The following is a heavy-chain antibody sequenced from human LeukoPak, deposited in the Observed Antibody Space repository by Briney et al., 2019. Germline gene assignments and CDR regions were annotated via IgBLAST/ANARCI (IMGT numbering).Heavy chain of an antibody. J-gene: IGHJ4*02. CDR2: IHSGGTT. CDR3: ARQSGDYVYFDY. D-gene: IGHD4-17*01. CDR1: GDSISDDY. Sequence: PSETLSLTCTVSGDSISDDYYTWMRQPAGKGLEWIGRIHSGGTTNYNPSLMSRVTLSIDKSKKHISLRLTSVAAADTAMYYCARQSGDYVYFDYWGQGTLVTVSS. V-gene: IGHV4-4*07.